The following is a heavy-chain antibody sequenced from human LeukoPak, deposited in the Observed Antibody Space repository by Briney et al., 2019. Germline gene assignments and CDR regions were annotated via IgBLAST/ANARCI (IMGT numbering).Heavy chain of an antibody. D-gene: IGHD6-19*01. Sequence: GGSLRLSCAASGFTFSDYYMSWIRQAPGKGLEWVSYISSSSSYTNYADSVKGRFTISRDSAKNSLYLQMNSLRAGDTAVYYCASIAVAGSVGYYYYGMDVWGKGTTVTVSS. CDR1: GFTFSDYY. J-gene: IGHJ6*04. CDR2: ISSSSSYT. CDR3: ASIAVAGSVGYYYYGMDV. V-gene: IGHV3-11*06.